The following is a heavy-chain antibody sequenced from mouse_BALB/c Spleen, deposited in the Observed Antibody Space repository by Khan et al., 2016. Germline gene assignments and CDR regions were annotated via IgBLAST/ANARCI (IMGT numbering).Heavy chain of an antibody. D-gene: IGHD4-1*02. Sequence: EVQLVESGGGLVQPGGSLNLSCAASGFDFSRYWMSWARQAPGKGQEWIGEINPGSSTINYTPSLKDKFIISRDNTKNTLYLQMSKVRSEDTATYYGASRNWDVDYWGQGTTLTVSS. V-gene: IGHV4-2*02. CDR3: ASRNWDVDY. J-gene: IGHJ2*01. CDR2: INPGSSTI. CDR1: GFDFSRYW.